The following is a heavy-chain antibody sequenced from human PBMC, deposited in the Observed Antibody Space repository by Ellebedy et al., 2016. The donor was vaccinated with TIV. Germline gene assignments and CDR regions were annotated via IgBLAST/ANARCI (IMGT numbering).Heavy chain of an antibody. J-gene: IGHJ4*02. CDR3: ARDLLGGHDF. Sequence: AASVKVSCKASGGSFSTYAINWVRQAPGQGLEWLGRIIPRLAIPNYAQKFQGRVTITADKSTTIAYMELSSLRSEDTAVYFCARDLLGGHDFWGQGTLVTVSS. CDR2: IIPRLAIP. CDR1: GGSFSTYA. D-gene: IGHD2-15*01. V-gene: IGHV1-69*04.